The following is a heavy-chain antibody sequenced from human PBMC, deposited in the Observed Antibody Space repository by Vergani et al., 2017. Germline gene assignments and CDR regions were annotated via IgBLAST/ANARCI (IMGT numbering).Heavy chain of an antibody. D-gene: IGHD4-23*01. J-gene: IGHJ4*02. V-gene: IGHV3-66*02. Sequence: EVQLVESGGGLVQPGGSLRLSCAASGFTVSSNYMSWVRQAPGKGLEWVSVIYSGGSTYYADSVKGRFTISRDNSKNTLYLQMNSLRAEDTAVYYCARDPATVVTPYFDCWGEGTLVTVCS. CDR3: ARDPATVVTPYFDC. CDR2: IYSGGST. CDR1: GFTVSSNY.